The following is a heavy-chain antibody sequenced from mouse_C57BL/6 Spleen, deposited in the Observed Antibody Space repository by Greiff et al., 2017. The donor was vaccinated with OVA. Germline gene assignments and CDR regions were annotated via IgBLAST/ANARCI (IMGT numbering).Heavy chain of an antibody. V-gene: IGHV5-17*01. J-gene: IGHJ4*01. CDR1: GFTFSDYG. CDR2: ISSGSSTI. CDR3: ARNLYDYEVYYAMDY. Sequence: EVMLVESGGGLVKPGGSLKLSCAASGFTFSDYGMHWVRQAPEKGLEWVAYISSGSSTIYYADTVKGRFTISRDNAKNTLFLQMTSLRSEDTAMYYCARNLYDYEVYYAMDYWGQGTSVTVSS. D-gene: IGHD2-4*01.